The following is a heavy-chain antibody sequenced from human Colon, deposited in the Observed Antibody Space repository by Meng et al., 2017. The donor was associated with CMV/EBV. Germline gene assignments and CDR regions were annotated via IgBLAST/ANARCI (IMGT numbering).Heavy chain of an antibody. V-gene: IGHV3-33*01. D-gene: IGHD2-21*01. CDR3: ATCGGDCYRYFDY. CDR2: IWYDGSNK. Sequence: GGSLRLSCAASRFTFSSYGMHWVRQAPGKGLEWVAVIWYDGSNKYYADSVKGRFTISRDNSKNTLYLQMNSLRAEDTAVYYCATCGGDCYRYFDYWGQGTLVTVSS. J-gene: IGHJ4*02. CDR1: RFTFSSYG.